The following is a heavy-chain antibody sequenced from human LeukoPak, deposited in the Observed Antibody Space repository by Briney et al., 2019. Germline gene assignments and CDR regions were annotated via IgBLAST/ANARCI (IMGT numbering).Heavy chain of an antibody. V-gene: IGHV4-30-4*01. CDR3: ARDGDSSGWANWFDP. CDR1: GVSVSSGDYY. J-gene: IGHJ5*02. Sequence: PSQTLSLTCTVSGVSVSSGDYYWSWIRQSPGKGLEWIGCIYYSGSTYYNPSLKSRVTISVDTSKNQFSLKLSSVTAADTAVYYCARDGDSSGWANWFDPWGQGTLVTVSS. CDR2: IYYSGST. D-gene: IGHD6-19*01.